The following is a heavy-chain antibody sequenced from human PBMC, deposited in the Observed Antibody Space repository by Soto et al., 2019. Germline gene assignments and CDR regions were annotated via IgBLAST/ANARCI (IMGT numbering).Heavy chain of an antibody. J-gene: IGHJ6*02. D-gene: IGHD3-3*01. V-gene: IGHV5-51*01. CDR3: ARHVGYYDFWSGYRSNDYYYGMDV. Sequence: PGESLKISCKGSGYSFTSYWIGWVRQMPGKGLEWMGIIYPGDSDTRYSPSFQGQVTISADKSISTAYLQWSSLKASDTAMYYCARHVGYYDFWSGYRSNDYYYGMDVWGQGTTVTVSS. CDR1: GYSFTSYW. CDR2: IYPGDSDT.